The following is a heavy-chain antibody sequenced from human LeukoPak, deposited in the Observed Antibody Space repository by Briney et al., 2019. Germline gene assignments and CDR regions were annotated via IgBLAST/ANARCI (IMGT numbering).Heavy chain of an antibody. CDR3: TRDRYDDYVWGSYRYYDY. J-gene: IGHJ4*02. Sequence: GGSLRLSCTASGFTFGDYAMSWVRQAPGKGLEWVGFIRSKTYGGTTEYAASVKGRFTISRDNSKSIAYMKKNSLKTEDTAMYYCTRDRYDDYVWGSYRYYDYWGPGTPVTVSS. CDR1: GFTFGDYA. D-gene: IGHD3-16*02. V-gene: IGHV3-49*04. CDR2: IRSKTYGGTT.